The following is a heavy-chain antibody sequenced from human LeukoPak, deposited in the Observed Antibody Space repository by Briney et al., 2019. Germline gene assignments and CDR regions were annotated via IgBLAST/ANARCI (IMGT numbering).Heavy chain of an antibody. Sequence: SETLSLTCTVSGGSISSHYWSWIRQPPGKGLEWIGYIYYNGSTNYNASLKSRVTISVETSKNQFSLRLSSVAAADTAVYYCARSQPYYDFWSGYPSYYFDYWGHGTLVTVSS. CDR2: IYYNGST. CDR1: GGSISSHY. CDR3: ARSQPYYDFWSGYPSYYFDY. J-gene: IGHJ4*01. D-gene: IGHD3-3*01. V-gene: IGHV4-59*11.